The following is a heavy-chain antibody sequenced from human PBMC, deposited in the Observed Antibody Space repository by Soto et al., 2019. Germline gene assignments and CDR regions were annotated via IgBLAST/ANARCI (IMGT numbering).Heavy chain of an antibody. V-gene: IGHV1-69*01. CDR1: GGTFSSYA. CDR2: LIPIFGTA. CDR3: ARFDYGVPGHGMDV. Sequence: QVQLVQSGAQVKKPGSSVKVSCKASGGTFSSYAISWVRQAPGQGLEWMGGLIPIFGTANYAQKFQGRVTITADESTSAAYMELSSLRSEDTAVYYCARFDYGVPGHGMDVWGQGTTVTVSS. J-gene: IGHJ6*02. D-gene: IGHD4-17*01.